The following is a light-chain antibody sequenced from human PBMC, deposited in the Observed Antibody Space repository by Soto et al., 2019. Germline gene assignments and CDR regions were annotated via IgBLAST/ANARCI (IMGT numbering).Light chain of an antibody. CDR1: QGISNY. J-gene: IGKJ4*01. Sequence: DVKMTQAPSSLSASVGDRVTITCRASQGISNYLAWYQQKPGKVPKLLIYAASILQSGVPSRFSGSGSGTDFNLTISSLQPEDVATYYCQKYNSAPRTFGGGTKVEIK. V-gene: IGKV1-27*01. CDR3: QKYNSAPRT. CDR2: AAS.